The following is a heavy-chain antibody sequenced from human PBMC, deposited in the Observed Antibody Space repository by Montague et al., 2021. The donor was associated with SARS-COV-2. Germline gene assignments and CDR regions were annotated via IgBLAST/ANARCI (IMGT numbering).Heavy chain of an antibody. J-gene: IGHJ4*02. D-gene: IGHD5-18*01. CDR3: ARGNTWEGYSYGFDY. V-gene: IGHV4-59*01. CDR2: IYYSGST. Sequence: SETLSLTCTVSGGSISSYYWSWIRQPPGKELEWIGYIYYSGSTXXXPSXXXRVTISVDTSKNQFSLKLSSVTAADTAVYYCARGNTWEGYSYGFDYWGQGTLVTVSS. CDR1: GGSISSYY.